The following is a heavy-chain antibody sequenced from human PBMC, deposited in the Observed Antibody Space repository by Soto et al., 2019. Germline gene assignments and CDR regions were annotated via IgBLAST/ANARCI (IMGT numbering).Heavy chain of an antibody. CDR2: IKQDGSEK. CDR3: ARDPRYCTSTSCYGYYYYYYMDV. V-gene: IGHV3-7*01. Sequence: EVQLVESGGGSVQPGGSLRLSCAASGFTFSSYWMSWVRQAPGKGLEWVANIKQDGSEKYYVDSVKGRFTISRDNAKNSLYLQMNSLRAEDTAVYYCARDPRYCTSTSCYGYYYYYYMDVWGKGTTVTVSS. D-gene: IGHD2-2*01. J-gene: IGHJ6*03. CDR1: GFTFSSYW.